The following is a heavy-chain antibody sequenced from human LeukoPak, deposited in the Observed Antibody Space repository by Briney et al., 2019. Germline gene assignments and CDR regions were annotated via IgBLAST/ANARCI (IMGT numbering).Heavy chain of an antibody. V-gene: IGHV4-61*02. CDR2: IYTSGST. D-gene: IGHD6-6*01. J-gene: IGHJ4*02. CDR3: ARPGSGYSSSSRMYY. Sequence: SETLSLTCTVSGGSVSSCSYYWSWILQPPGKGLEWIGRIYTSGSTNYNPSLKSRVTISVDTSKNQFSLKLSSVTAADTAVYYCARPGSGYSSSSRMYYWGQGTPVTVSS. CDR1: GGSVSSCSYY.